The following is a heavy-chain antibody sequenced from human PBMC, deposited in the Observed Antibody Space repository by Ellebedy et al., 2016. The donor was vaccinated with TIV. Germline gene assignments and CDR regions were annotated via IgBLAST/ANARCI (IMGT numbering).Heavy chain of an antibody. V-gene: IGHV3-23*01. CDR2: ISASGEGT. CDR3: AKRDSNGYYYASLFDY. Sequence: GESLKISCAASGFTFSIFAMSWVRQAPGKGLEWVSTISASGEGTYYADSVNGRFTISRDNAKNTLYLQMNSLRAEDTAVYYCAKRDSNGYYYASLFDYWGQGTLVTVSS. D-gene: IGHD3-22*01. CDR1: GFTFSIFA. J-gene: IGHJ4*02.